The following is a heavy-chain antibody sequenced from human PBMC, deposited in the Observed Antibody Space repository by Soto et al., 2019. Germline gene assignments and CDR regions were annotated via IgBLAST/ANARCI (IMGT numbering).Heavy chain of an antibody. D-gene: IGHD5-12*01. CDR3: AKDEKEWLRLSRIFKGGVFDY. Sequence: EVQLLESGGGLVQPGGSLRLSCAASGFMFRSYAMNWVRQAPGKGLEWVSGISGGGAATYYADSVKGRFTITRDNSKNTLFLQMNSLTAEDTAVYYCAKDEKEWLRLSRIFKGGVFDYWGQGALVTVSS. J-gene: IGHJ4*02. CDR1: GFMFRSYA. V-gene: IGHV3-23*01. CDR2: ISGGGAAT.